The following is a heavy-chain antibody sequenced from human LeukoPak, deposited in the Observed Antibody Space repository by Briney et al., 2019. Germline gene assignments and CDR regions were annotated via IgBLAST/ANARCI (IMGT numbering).Heavy chain of an antibody. CDR3: ARDDRWLVRY. CDR2: IKQDGSEK. V-gene: IGHV3-7*01. J-gene: IGHJ4*02. Sequence: PGGALRLSCAASGFTFSSYWMSWVRQAPGKGLEWVANIKQDGSEKYYVDSVKGRFTNSRDNAKNSLYLQMNSLRDEDTAVDDFARDDRWLVRYWGQGTLVTVSS. CDR1: GFTFSSYW. D-gene: IGHD6-19*01.